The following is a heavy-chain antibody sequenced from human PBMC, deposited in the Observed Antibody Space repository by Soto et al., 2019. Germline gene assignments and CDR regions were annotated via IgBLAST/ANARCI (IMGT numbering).Heavy chain of an antibody. CDR2: IFSSGST. D-gene: IGHD5-12*01. CDR3: AREGSYSAYNFAHGIQLWSFDF. V-gene: IGHV4-4*07. Sequence: SETLSLTCTVSGGSINTFYWSWVRQPAGKGLEWIGRIFSSGSTSFNPSLESRAAMSVDTSKNHFSLNLSSVTAADMAVYYCAREGSYSAYNFAHGIQLWSFDFWGQGALVTVSS. J-gene: IGHJ4*02. CDR1: GGSINTFY.